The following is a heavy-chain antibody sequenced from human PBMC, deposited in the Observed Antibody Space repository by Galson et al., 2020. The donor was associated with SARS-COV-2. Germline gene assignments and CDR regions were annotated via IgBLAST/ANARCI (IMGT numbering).Heavy chain of an antibody. V-gene: IGHV4-34*01. D-gene: IGHD6-19*01. CDR2: INHSGST. Sequence: SETLSLTCAVYGGSFSGYYWSWIRQPPGKGLEWIGEINHSGSTNYNPSLKSRVTISVDTSKNQFSLKLSSVTAADTAVYYCARGNRAYSSGWYLWFDPWGQGTLVTVSS. CDR3: ARGNRAYSSGWYLWFDP. J-gene: IGHJ5*02. CDR1: GGSFSGYY.